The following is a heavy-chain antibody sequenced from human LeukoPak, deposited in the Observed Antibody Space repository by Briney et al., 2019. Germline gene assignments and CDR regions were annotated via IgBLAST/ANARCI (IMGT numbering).Heavy chain of an antibody. CDR1: GYSFTSYW. J-gene: IGHJ4*02. CDR2: IYPGDSDT. V-gene: IGHV5-51*01. Sequence: GESLKISCKGSGYSFTSYWIGWVRQMPGKGLEWMGIIYPGDSDTRYSPSFQGQVTISADKSISTAYLQWSSLKASDTAMYYCARFEEKGGYSSSSFESWGQGTLVTVSS. D-gene: IGHD6-13*01. CDR3: ARFEEKGGYSSSSFES.